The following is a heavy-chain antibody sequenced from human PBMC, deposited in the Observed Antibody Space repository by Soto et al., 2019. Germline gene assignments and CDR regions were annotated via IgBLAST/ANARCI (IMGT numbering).Heavy chain of an antibody. V-gene: IGHV4-59*01. CDR1: GGSISSYY. CDR2: IYYSGST. D-gene: IGHD5-12*01. J-gene: IGHJ4*02. Sequence: SETLSLTCTVSGGSISSYYWSWIRQPPGKGLEWIGYIYYSGSTNYNPSLKSRVTISVDTSKNQFSLKLSSVTAADTAVYYCARALYSGYDWCYFDYWGQGTLVTISS. CDR3: ARALYSGYDWCYFDY.